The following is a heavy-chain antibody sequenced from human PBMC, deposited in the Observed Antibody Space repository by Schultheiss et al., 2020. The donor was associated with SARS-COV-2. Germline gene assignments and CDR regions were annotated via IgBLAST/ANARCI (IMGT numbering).Heavy chain of an antibody. D-gene: IGHD6-13*01. CDR3: ARDSPVLIAAGGPDFDY. CDR1: GFRFSDYG. CDR2: ISYDGSNK. J-gene: IGHJ4*02. Sequence: GGSLRLSCAASGFRFSDYGMHWVRQAPGKGLEWVAVISYDGSNKYYADSVKGRFTTSRDNAKNSLYLQMNSLRAEDTAVYYCARDSPVLIAAGGPDFDYWGQGTLVTVSS. V-gene: IGHV3-33*05.